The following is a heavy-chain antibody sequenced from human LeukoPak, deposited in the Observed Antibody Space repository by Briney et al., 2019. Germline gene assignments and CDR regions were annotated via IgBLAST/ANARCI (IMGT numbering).Heavy chain of an antibody. V-gene: IGHV1-69*13. D-gene: IGHD6-6*01. CDR3: ARAPRPYSSYPMSPFYYFDY. Sequence: GASVKVSCKASGYTFTSYGISWVRQAPGQGLEWMGGIIPIFGTANYAQKFQGRVTITADESTSTAYMELSSLRSEDTAVYYCARAPRPYSSYPMSPFYYFDYWGQGTLVTVSS. J-gene: IGHJ4*02. CDR2: IIPIFGTA. CDR1: GYTFTSYG.